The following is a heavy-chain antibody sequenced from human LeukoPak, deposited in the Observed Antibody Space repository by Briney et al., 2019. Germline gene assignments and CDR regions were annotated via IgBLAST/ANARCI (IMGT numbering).Heavy chain of an antibody. D-gene: IGHD1-26*01. CDR1: GFTFSSYW. V-gene: IGHV3-7*04. CDR2: IQRDGSEK. CDR3: ARGRGVDF. J-gene: IGHJ4*02. Sequence: GSLRLSCAASGFTFSSYWMSWVRQAPGKGLEWVANIQRDGSEKYYVDSVKGRFTISRDNAENSLYLQMNSLGGEDTAIYYCARGRGVDFWGQGTLVTVSS.